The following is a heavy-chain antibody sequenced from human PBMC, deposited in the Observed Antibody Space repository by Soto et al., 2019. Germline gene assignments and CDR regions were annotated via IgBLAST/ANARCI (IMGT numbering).Heavy chain of an antibody. CDR1: GFSLSTSGVG. V-gene: IGHV2-5*02. CDR2: IYWDDDK. CDR3: AHLFGDYLGTYYFDY. J-gene: IGHJ4*02. D-gene: IGHD4-17*01. Sequence: SGPTLVKPTQTLTLTCTFSGFSLSTSGVGVGWIRQPPGKALEWLALIYWDDDKRYSPSLKSRLTITKDTSKNQVVLTMTNMDPVDTATYYCAHLFGDYLGTYYFDYWGQGTLVTVSS.